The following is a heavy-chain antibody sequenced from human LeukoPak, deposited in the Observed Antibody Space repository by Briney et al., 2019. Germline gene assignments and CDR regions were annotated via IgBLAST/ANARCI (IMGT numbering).Heavy chain of an antibody. D-gene: IGHD1-1*01. CDR1: GLTVSSNY. V-gene: IGHV3-53*04. J-gene: IGHJ6*02. CDR2: IYSGGST. Sequence: GGSLRLSCAASGLTVSSNYMSWVRQAPGKGLEWVSVIYSGGSTYYADSVKGRFTISRHNSKNTLYLQMNSLRAEDTVVYYCARDRGINCPYYYYGMDVWGQGTTVTVSS. CDR3: ARDRGINCPYYYYGMDV.